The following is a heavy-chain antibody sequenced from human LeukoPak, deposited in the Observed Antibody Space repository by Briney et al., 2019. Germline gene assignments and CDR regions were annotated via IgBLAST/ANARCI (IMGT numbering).Heavy chain of an antibody. CDR2: TYYRSKWYN. CDR3: TRNYGSSWLDT. D-gene: IGHD6-13*01. Sequence: SQTLSVTCAISGDSVSSDSASWNWLRQSPSRGLEWLGRTYYRSKWYNDYAVSLKSRININPDTSKNHFSLQLNSVTPEDTAVYYCTRNYGSSWLDTWGQGTLVTVSS. V-gene: IGHV6-1*01. J-gene: IGHJ5*02. CDR1: GDSVSSDSAS.